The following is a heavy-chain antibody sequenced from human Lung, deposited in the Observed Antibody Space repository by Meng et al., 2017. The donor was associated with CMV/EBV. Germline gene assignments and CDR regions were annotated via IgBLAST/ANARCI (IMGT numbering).Heavy chain of an antibody. CDR1: GGSFSTYT. D-gene: IGHD2/OR15-2a*01. J-gene: IGHJ4*02. Sequence: QAQRVQSGAEGKKPGSSVKVACKTSGGSFSTYTFSWVRQAPGQGLEWMGGLIPVLNKAKSAPRFQDRVTFTADETTTTAYMELSSLTFEDTAVYFCARGRGNQPLFDFWGQGTLVTVSS. CDR2: LIPVLNKA. CDR3: ARGRGNQPLFDF. V-gene: IGHV1-69*10.